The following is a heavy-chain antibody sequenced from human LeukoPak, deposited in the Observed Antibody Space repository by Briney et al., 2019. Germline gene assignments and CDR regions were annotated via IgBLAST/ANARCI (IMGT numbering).Heavy chain of an antibody. CDR1: GGSISSGGYY. D-gene: IGHD2-2*02. V-gene: IGHV4-31*03. CDR3: ARDRYCSSTSCYTGNWFDP. Sequence: SETLSLTCTVSGGSISSGGYYWSWIRQHPGKGLEWIGYIYYSGSTYYNPPLKSRVTISVDTSKNQFSLKLSSVTAADTAVYYCARDRYCSSTSCYTGNWFDPWGQGTLVTVSS. J-gene: IGHJ5*02. CDR2: IYYSGST.